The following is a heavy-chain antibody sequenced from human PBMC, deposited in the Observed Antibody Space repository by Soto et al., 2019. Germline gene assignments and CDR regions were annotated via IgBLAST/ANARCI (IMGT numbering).Heavy chain of an antibody. V-gene: IGHV1-24*01. CDR3: ATVVTFGGVISYAFDI. D-gene: IGHD3-16*02. CDR2: FDPEDGET. Sequence: ASVKVSCNVSGYTLTELSMHWVRQAPGKGLEWMGGFDPEDGETIYAQKFQGRVTMTEDTSTDTAYMELSSLRSEDTAVYYCATVVTFGGVISYAFDIWGQGTTVTVSS. CDR1: GYTLTELS. J-gene: IGHJ3*02.